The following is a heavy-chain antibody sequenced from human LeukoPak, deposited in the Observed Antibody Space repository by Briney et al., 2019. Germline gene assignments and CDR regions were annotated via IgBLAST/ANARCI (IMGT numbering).Heavy chain of an antibody. Sequence: ASVKVSCKASGGTFSSYAINWVRQATGQGLEWMGWMNPNSGNTGYAQKFQGRVTITRNTSISTAYMELSSLRSEDTAVYYCARGVGATWFDYWGQGTLVTVSS. D-gene: IGHD1-26*01. CDR1: GGTFSSYA. CDR3: ARGVGATWFDY. J-gene: IGHJ4*02. V-gene: IGHV1-8*03. CDR2: MNPNSGNT.